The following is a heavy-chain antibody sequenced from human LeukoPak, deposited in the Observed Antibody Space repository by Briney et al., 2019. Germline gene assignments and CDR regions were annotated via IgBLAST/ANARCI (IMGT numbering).Heavy chain of an antibody. CDR2: IYHSGST. CDR3: ARGYYDFWSGYYTGRFWGFQH. J-gene: IGHJ1*01. D-gene: IGHD3-3*01. Sequence: PSETLSLTCAISGGSISSGGYSWSWIRQPPGKGLEWIGYIYHSGSTYYNPSLKSRVTISVDRSKNQFSLKLSSVTAADTAVYYCARGYYDFWSGYYTGRFWGFQHWGQGTLVTVSS. V-gene: IGHV4-30-2*01. CDR1: GGSISSGGYS.